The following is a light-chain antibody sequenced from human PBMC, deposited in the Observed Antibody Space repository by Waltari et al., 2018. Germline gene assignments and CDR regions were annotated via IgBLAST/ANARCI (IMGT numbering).Light chain of an antibody. CDR3: SSYTSSSTYV. V-gene: IGLV2-14*01. CDR2: EVR. J-gene: IGLJ1*01. Sequence: QSALTQSASVSGSPGQSITISCPGTSSDVGGYNHVSGYQQHPGKAPKLMIYEVRNRPSGVSNRFSGSKSGNTASLTISGLQAEDEADYYCSSYTSSSTYVFGTGTKVTVL. CDR1: SSDVGGYNH.